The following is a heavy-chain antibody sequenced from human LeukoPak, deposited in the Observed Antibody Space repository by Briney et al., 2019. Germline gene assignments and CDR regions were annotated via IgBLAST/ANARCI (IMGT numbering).Heavy chain of an antibody. CDR1: GGSISSSSYY. CDR2: IYYSGST. J-gene: IGHJ4*02. D-gene: IGHD3-9*01. Sequence: PSETLSLTCTVSGGSISSSSYYWGWIRQPPGKGLEWIGSIYYSGSTYYNPSLMSRVSMSVDTSKNQFSLKLSSVTAAGTAVYYCARDVVLTGYYFDYWGQGTLVTVSS. V-gene: IGHV4-39*07. CDR3: ARDVVLTGYYFDY.